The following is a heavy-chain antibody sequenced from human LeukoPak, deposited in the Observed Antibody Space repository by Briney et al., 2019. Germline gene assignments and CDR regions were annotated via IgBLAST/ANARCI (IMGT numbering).Heavy chain of an antibody. CDR2: IYYSGST. J-gene: IGHJ5*02. D-gene: IGHD3-10*01. Sequence: PSETLSLTCTVSGGSISSSSYYWGWIRQPPGKGLEWIGSIYYSGSTNYNPSLKSRVTISVDTSKNQFSLKLSSVTAADTAVYYCARGEVTMVRGVSFWFDPWGQGTLVTVSS. CDR1: GGSISSSSYY. V-gene: IGHV4-39*07. CDR3: ARGEVTMVRGVSFWFDP.